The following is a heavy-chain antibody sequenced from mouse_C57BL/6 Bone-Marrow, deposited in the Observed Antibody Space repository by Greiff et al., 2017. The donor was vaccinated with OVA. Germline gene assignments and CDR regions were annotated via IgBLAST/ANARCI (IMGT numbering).Heavy chain of an antibody. CDR2: ISDGGSYT. Sequence: EVQVVESGGGLVKPGGSLKLSCAASGFTFSSHAMSWVRQTPEKRLEWVATISDGGSYTYYPDNVKGRFTISRDNAKNNLYLQMSHLKSEDTAMYYCARAARLPFDYWGQGTTLTVSS. V-gene: IGHV5-4*01. CDR3: ARAARLPFDY. J-gene: IGHJ2*01. D-gene: IGHD5-5*01. CDR1: GFTFSSHA.